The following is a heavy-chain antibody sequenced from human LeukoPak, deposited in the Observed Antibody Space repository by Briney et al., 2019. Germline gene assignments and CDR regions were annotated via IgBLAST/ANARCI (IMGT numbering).Heavy chain of an antibody. V-gene: IGHV3-30*02. CDR1: GFTFSSYG. Sequence: GGSLRLSCAASGFTFSSYGMHWVRQAPGKGLEWVAFIRYDGSNKYDADSVNGRFTISRDNSKNTLYLQMNSLRAEDTAVYYCAKGHAYYYDSSGYPDAFDIWGQGTMVTVSS. CDR2: IRYDGSNK. CDR3: AKGHAYYYDSSGYPDAFDI. J-gene: IGHJ3*02. D-gene: IGHD3-22*01.